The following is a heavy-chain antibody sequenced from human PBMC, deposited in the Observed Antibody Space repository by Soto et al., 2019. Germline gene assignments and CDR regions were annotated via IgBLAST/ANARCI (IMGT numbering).Heavy chain of an antibody. Sequence: ASVKVSCKASGYTFTSYGISWVRQAPGQGLEWMGWISAYNGNTNYAQKLQGRVTMTTDTSTSTAYMELRSLRSDDTAVYYCARQPVPGPPSSLDAFDIWGQGTMVTVSS. V-gene: IGHV1-18*04. J-gene: IGHJ3*02. CDR3: ARQPVPGPPSSLDAFDI. CDR1: GYTFTSYG. CDR2: ISAYNGNT.